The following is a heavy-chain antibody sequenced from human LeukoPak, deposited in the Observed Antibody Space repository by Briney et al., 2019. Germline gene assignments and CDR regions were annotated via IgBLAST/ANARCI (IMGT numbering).Heavy chain of an antibody. CDR3: ARAEYYDFWSGYYFHY. CDR2: ISWNSGSI. V-gene: IGHV3-9*01. D-gene: IGHD3-3*01. CDR1: GFTFDDYA. Sequence: GRSLRLSCAASGFTFDDYAMHWVRQAPGKGLEWVSGISWNSGSIGYADSVKGRFTISRDNSRNTLYLQMNRLRDEDTAVYYCARAEYYDFWSGYYFHYWGQGALVTVSS. J-gene: IGHJ4*02.